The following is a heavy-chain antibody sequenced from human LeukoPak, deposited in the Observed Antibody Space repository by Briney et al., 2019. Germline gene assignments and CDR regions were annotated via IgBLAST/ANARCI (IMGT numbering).Heavy chain of an antibody. CDR3: ARVDSDSSSWYYAFDI. CDR1: GGSFSGYY. D-gene: IGHD6-13*01. J-gene: IGHJ3*02. Sequence: SETLSLTCAVYGGSFSGYYWSWIRQPPGKGLEWIGEINHSGSTNYNPSLKSRVTISVDTSKNQFSLKLSSVTAADTAVHYCARVDSDSSSWYYAFDIWGQGTMVTVSS. V-gene: IGHV4-34*01. CDR2: INHSGST.